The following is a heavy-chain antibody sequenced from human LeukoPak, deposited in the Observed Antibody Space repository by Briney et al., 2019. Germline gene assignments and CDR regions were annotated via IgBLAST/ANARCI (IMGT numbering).Heavy chain of an antibody. Sequence: SETLSLTCTVSGGSISSGGYYWSWIRQPPGKGLEWIGYIYHSGSTYYNPSLKSRVTISVDRSKNQFSLKLGSVTAADTAVYYCARVYSGYDYFDYWGQGTLVTVPS. V-gene: IGHV4-30-2*01. CDR2: IYHSGST. D-gene: IGHD5-12*01. J-gene: IGHJ4*02. CDR3: ARVYSGYDYFDY. CDR1: GGSISSGGYY.